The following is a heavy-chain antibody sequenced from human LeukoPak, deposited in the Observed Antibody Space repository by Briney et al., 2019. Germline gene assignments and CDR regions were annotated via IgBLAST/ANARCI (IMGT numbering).Heavy chain of an antibody. Sequence: GGSLRLSCTASGFTFGDYSMSWVRQAPGKGLEWVGFIRSKGYGGTTEYAASVKGRFTISRDDSKSIAYLQMNSLKTEDTAVYYCTRRYYHDSSGNYQNDYWGQGTLVTVSS. J-gene: IGHJ4*02. CDR1: GFTFGDYS. CDR2: IRSKGYGGTT. D-gene: IGHD3-22*01. V-gene: IGHV3-49*04. CDR3: TRRYYHDSSGNYQNDY.